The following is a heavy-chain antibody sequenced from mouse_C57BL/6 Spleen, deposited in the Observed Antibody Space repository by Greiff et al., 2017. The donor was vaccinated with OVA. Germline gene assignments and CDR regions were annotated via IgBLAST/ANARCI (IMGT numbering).Heavy chain of an antibody. CDR1: GFTFSSYA. J-gene: IGHJ2*01. CDR3: TRTGTGSYYFDY. V-gene: IGHV5-9-1*02. D-gene: IGHD4-1*01. Sequence: EVQGVESGEGLVKPGGSLKLSCAASGFTFSSYAMSWVRQTPEKRLEWVAYISSGGDYIYYADTVKGRFTISRDNARNTLYLQMSSLKSEDTAMYYCTRTGTGSYYFDYGGQGTTLTVSS. CDR2: ISSGGDYI.